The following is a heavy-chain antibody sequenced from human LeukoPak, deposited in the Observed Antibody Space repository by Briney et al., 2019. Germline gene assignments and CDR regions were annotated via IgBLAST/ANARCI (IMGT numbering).Heavy chain of an antibody. V-gene: IGHV1-24*01. D-gene: IGHD5-24*01. Sequence: ASVKVSCKVSGYTLTELSMHWVRQAPGKGLEWMGGFDPEDGETIYAQKFQGRVTITADKSTSTAYMELSSLRSEDTAVYYCARAVEMATITTHFDYWGQGTLVTVSS. J-gene: IGHJ4*02. CDR3: ARAVEMATITTHFDY. CDR2: FDPEDGET. CDR1: GYTLTELS.